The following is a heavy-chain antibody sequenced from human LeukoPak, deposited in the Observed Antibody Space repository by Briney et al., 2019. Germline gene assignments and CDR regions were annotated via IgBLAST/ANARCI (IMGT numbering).Heavy chain of an antibody. CDR1: GYSFTSYW. J-gene: IGHJ5*02. D-gene: IGHD3-22*01. V-gene: IGHV5-51*01. CDR3: ATSEGYYDSSGYEGWFDP. CDR2: IYPGDSGT. Sequence: GESLKISCKGSGYSFTSYWIGWVRQMPGKGLEWMGIIYPGDSGTRYSPSFQGQVTISADKSISTAYLQWSSLKASDTAMYYCATSEGYYDSSGYEGWFDPWGQGTLVTVSS.